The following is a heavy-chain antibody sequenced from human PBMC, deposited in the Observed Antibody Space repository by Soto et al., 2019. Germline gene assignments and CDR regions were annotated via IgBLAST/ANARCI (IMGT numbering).Heavy chain of an antibody. V-gene: IGHV1-69*02. D-gene: IGHD5-12*01. J-gene: IGHJ4*02. Sequence: QVQLVQSGAEVKKPGSSVKVSCKASGGTFSSYTISWVRQAPGQGLEWMGRIIPILGIANYAQKFQGRVTITAENSTSTAYMELSSLRSEDTAVYYCASWEEMATIVVWGQGTLVTVSS. CDR1: GGTFSSYT. CDR3: ASWEEMATIVV. CDR2: IIPILGIA.